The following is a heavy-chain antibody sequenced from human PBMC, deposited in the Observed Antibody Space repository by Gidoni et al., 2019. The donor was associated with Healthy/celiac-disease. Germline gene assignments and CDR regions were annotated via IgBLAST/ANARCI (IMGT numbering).Heavy chain of an antibody. CDR1: GFTFDDYA. Sequence: EVQLVESGGGVVQPGGSLRLSCAASGFTFDDYAMHWVRQAPGKGLEWVSLISGDGGSTYYADSVKCRFTISRDNSKHSLYLQMNSLRTEDTALYYCAKDYSGRYYYYYGMDVWGQGTTVTVSS. V-gene: IGHV3-43*02. D-gene: IGHD2-15*01. CDR3: AKDYSGRYYYYYGMDV. CDR2: ISGDGGST. J-gene: IGHJ6*02.